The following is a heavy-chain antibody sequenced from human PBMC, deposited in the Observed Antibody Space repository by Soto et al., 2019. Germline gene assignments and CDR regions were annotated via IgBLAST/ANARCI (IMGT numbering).Heavy chain of an antibody. V-gene: IGHV3-21*01. D-gene: IGHD3-22*01. J-gene: IGHJ1*01. Sequence: EVQLVESGGGLVKPGGSLRLSCAASGFTFSSYSMNWVRQAPGKGLEWVSSISSSSSYIYYADSVKGRFTISRDNAKNSLYLQMTSLRAEDTAVYYCARDEVEYYDRSGYDHWGQGTLVTVSS. CDR3: ARDEVEYYDRSGYDH. CDR1: GFTFSSYS. CDR2: ISSSSSYI.